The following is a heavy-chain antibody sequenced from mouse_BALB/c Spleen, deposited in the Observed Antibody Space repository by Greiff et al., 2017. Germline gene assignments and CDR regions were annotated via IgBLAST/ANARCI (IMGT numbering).Heavy chain of an antibody. CDR2: INPGSGGT. CDR3: ATMITHFDY. J-gene: IGHJ2*01. CDR1: GYAFTNYL. V-gene: IGHV1-54*03. Sequence: VQLQQSGAELVRPGTSVKVSCKASGYAFTNYLIEWVKQRPGQGLEWIGVINPGSGGTNYNEKFKGKATLTADKSSSTAYMQLSSLTSDDSAVYFCATMITHFDYWGQGTTLTVSS. D-gene: IGHD2-4*01.